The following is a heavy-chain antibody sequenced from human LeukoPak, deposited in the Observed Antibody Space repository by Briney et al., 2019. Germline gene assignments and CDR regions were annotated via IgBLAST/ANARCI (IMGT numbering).Heavy chain of an antibody. J-gene: IGHJ4*02. CDR2: ITQSSDYI. CDR3: ARDLNFYGSGRGVDY. CDR1: EFTFSSYS. Sequence: GGSLRLSCAASEFTFSSYSMNWVRQAPGKGLEWVSSITQSSDYIYYADSVKGRFIISRDNAKNSLYLQMNSLRAEDTAMYYCARDLNFYGSGRGVDYWSQGTLVTVSS. V-gene: IGHV3-21*01. D-gene: IGHD3-10*01.